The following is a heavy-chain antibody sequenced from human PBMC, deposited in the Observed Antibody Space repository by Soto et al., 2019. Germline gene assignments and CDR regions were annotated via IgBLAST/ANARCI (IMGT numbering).Heavy chain of an antibody. CDR2: ISSSSSTI. Sequence: PGGSLRLSCAASGFTFSSYSMNWVRQAPGKGLEWVSYISSSSSTIYYADSVKGRFTISRDNAKNSLYLQMNSLRDEDTAVYYCARDPINWNFPRDFDYWGQGTLVTVSS. D-gene: IGHD1-7*01. CDR3: ARDPINWNFPRDFDY. V-gene: IGHV3-48*02. CDR1: GFTFSSYS. J-gene: IGHJ4*02.